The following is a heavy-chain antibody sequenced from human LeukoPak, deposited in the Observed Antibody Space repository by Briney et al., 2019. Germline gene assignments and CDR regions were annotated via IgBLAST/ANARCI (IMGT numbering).Heavy chain of an antibody. CDR1: GGSISSFY. D-gene: IGHD6-13*01. CDR3: ARGGIAAAGAVDY. Sequence: SETLSLTCTVSGGSISSFYLRWIRQPPGKGLEWIGYIYYSGSANYNPSLKSRVTISVDTSKNQFSLKLNSVTAADTAVYYCARGGIAAAGAVDYWGQGALVTVSS. J-gene: IGHJ4*02. CDR2: IYYSGSA. V-gene: IGHV4-59*01.